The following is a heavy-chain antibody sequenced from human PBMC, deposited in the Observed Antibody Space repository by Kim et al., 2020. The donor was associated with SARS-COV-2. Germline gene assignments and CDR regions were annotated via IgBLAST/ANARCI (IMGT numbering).Heavy chain of an antibody. CDR2: ISSSSSYI. Sequence: GGSLRLSCAASGFTFSSYSMNWVRQAPGKGLEWVSSISSSSSYIYYADSVKGRFTISRDNAKNSLYLQMNSLRAEDTAVYYCATETTPRYCSSTSCYAGGGDYWGQGTLVTVSS. D-gene: IGHD2-2*01. CDR1: GFTFSSYS. CDR3: ATETTPRYCSSTSCYAGGGDY. J-gene: IGHJ4*02. V-gene: IGHV3-21*01.